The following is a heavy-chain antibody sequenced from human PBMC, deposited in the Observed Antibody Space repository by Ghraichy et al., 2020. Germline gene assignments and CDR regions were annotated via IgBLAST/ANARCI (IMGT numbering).Heavy chain of an antibody. J-gene: IGHJ4*02. CDR3: ARKSSSSWIFDY. CDR1: GGSISSSSYY. CDR2: IYYSGST. V-gene: IGHV4-39*01. Sequence: SETLSLTCTVSGGSISSSSYYWGWIRQPPGKGLEWIGSIYYSGSTYYKPSLKSRVTISVDTSKNQFSLKLSSVTAADTAVYYCARKSSSSWIFDYWGQGTLVTVSS. D-gene: IGHD6-13*01.